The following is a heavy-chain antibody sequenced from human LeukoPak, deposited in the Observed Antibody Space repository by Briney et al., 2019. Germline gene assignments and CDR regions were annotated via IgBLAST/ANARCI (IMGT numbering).Heavy chain of an antibody. CDR1: GGSFSGYY. J-gene: IGHJ5*02. Sequence: SETLSLTCAVYGGSFSGYYWSWIRQPPGKGLEWIGEINHSGSTNYNPSLKSRVTISVDTSKNQFSLKLSSVTAADTAVYYCARQPRGVAKVNWFDPWGQGTLVTVSS. CDR2: INHSGST. CDR3: ARQPRGVAKVNWFDP. D-gene: IGHD3-10*01. V-gene: IGHV4-34*01.